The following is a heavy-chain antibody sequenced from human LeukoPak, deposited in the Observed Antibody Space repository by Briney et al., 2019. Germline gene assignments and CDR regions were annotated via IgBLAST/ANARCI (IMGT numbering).Heavy chain of an antibody. CDR1: GFTFSSDG. V-gene: IGHV3-30*18. CDR2: ISYDGSNK. CDR3: AKDEYYYGSGSYYENWFDP. Sequence: PGRSLRLSCAASGFTFSSDGMHWVRQAPGKGLEWVAVISYDGSNKYYADSVKGRFTISRDNSENTLYLQMNSLRAEDTAVYYCAKDEYYYGSGSYYENWFDPWGQGTLVTVSS. D-gene: IGHD3-10*01. J-gene: IGHJ5*02.